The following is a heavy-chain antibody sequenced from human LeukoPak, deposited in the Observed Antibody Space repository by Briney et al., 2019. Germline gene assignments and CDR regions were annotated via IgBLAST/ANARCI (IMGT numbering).Heavy chain of an antibody. D-gene: IGHD4-17*01. V-gene: IGHV1-69*04. CDR1: GYTLTELS. CDR2: IIPILGIA. J-gene: IGHJ4*02. Sequence: SVKVSCKVSGYTLTELSMHWVRQAPGQGLEWMGRIIPILGIANYAQKFQGRVTITADKSTSTAYMELSSLRSEDTAVYYCAREASYGDYASLEYWGQGTLVTVSS. CDR3: AREASYGDYASLEY.